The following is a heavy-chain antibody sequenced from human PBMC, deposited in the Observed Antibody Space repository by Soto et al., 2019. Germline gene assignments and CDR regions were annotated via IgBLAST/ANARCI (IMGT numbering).Heavy chain of an antibody. J-gene: IGHJ2*01. D-gene: IGHD7-27*01. CDR2: ISGSGDTV. CDR1: GFTFSDYY. CDR3: ARKILGSTTRPNYWYFDL. V-gene: IGHV3-11*01. Sequence: GGSLRLSCAASGFTFSDYYMSWIRQAPGKGLEWVSSISGSGDTVYFPDSVRGRFTISRDNSKNTVTLQMNSLGVDDTAVYYCARKILGSTTRPNYWYFDLWGRGTLVTVSS.